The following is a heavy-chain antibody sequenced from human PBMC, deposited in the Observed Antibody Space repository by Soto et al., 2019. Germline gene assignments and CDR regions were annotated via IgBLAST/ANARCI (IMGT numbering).Heavy chain of an antibody. V-gene: IGHV3-33*01. CDR1: GFTFSSYG. Sequence: PGGSLRLSCAASGFTFSSYGMHWVRQAPGKGLEWVAVIWYDGSNKYYADSVKGRFTISRDNSKNTLYLQMNSLRAEDTAVYYCARPTGERRWLQGMDVWGQGTTVTVSS. CDR2: IWYDGSNK. CDR3: ARPTGERRWLQGMDV. J-gene: IGHJ6*02. D-gene: IGHD3-10*01.